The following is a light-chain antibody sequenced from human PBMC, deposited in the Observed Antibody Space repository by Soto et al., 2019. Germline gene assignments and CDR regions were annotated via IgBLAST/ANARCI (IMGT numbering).Light chain of an antibody. Sequence: EIVLTQSAGTLCLSPGERATLSCRASQSVSSNYLAWYQQKPGQAPRFLIYDASNRATGIPARFSGSGSGTDFTLTISSLQSEDFAVYFCQQYSNWPPITFGQGTRLEI. V-gene: IGKV3-20*01. CDR1: QSVSSNY. J-gene: IGKJ5*01. CDR2: DAS. CDR3: QQYSNWPPIT.